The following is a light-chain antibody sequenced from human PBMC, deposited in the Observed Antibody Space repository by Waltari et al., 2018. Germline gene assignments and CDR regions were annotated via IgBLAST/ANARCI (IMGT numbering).Light chain of an antibody. Sequence: QSVLTQPPSVSAAPGQKVTISCSGSSSNIGNDYVSWYQQLPGTAPKLFIYENNKLPSGIPDRFSGSKSGPSATLGITGLQTGDEADYCCGTWDTSLSALIFGGGTKLTVL. J-gene: IGLJ2*01. V-gene: IGLV1-51*02. CDR1: SSNIGNDY. CDR3: GTWDTSLSALI. CDR2: ENN.